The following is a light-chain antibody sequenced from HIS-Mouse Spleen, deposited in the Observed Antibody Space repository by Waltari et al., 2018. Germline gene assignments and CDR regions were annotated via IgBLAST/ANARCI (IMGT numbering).Light chain of an antibody. CDR3: YSTDSSGNHRV. V-gene: IGLV3-10*01. Sequence: SYELTQPPSVSVSPGQTARITCSGDALPKKYAYWYQQKSGQAPLLVICEDSKRPSGIPEGFSGSSSGTMATWTISGAQVEDEADYYCYSTDSSGNHRVFGGGTKLTVL. CDR1: ALPKKY. CDR2: EDS. J-gene: IGLJ2*01.